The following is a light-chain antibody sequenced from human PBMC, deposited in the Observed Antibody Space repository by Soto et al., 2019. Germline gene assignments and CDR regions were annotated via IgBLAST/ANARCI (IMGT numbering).Light chain of an antibody. CDR2: DAS. V-gene: IGKV3-11*01. Sequence: EIVLTQSPGTLSLSPGESSTLSCRASQSIRSSLAWFQHKPGQAPRLLIYDASTRATGIPARFSGSGSGTDFTLTISRLEPEDSAVYYCQQRSNWPSITVGQGTRLEIK. J-gene: IGKJ5*01. CDR3: QQRSNWPSIT. CDR1: QSIRSS.